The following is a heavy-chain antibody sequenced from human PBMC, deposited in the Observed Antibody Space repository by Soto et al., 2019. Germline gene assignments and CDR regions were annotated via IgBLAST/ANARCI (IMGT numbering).Heavy chain of an antibody. CDR2: ISGSGGST. CDR3: AKAKLRYYYDSSGYPSFDY. J-gene: IGHJ4*02. V-gene: IGHV3-23*01. D-gene: IGHD3-22*01. Sequence: EVQLLESGGGLVQPGGSLRLSCAASGFTFSSYAMSWVRQAPGKGLEWVSAISGSGGSTYYADSVKGRFTISRDNSKNTLYLQMNSLRAEDTAVYYCAKAKLRYYYDSSGYPSFDYWGQGTLVTVSS. CDR1: GFTFSSYA.